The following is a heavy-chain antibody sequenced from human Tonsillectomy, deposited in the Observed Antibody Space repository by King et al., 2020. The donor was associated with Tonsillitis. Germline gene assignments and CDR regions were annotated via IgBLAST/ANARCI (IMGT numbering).Heavy chain of an antibody. V-gene: IGHV3-21*01. CDR2: ISSSSSYI. CDR1: GFTFSDYS. D-gene: IGHD3-22*01. Sequence: VQLVESGGGLVRPGGSLRLSCAASGFTFSDYSINWVRQAPGKGLEWVSSISSSSSYIYYADSVKGRFTISRDDARNSLYLQMISLRAEDTAGYYCARDRDYYDSSGWNGDYYYYYGMDVWGQGTTVTVSS. CDR3: ARDRDYYDSSGWNGDYYYYYGMDV. J-gene: IGHJ6*02.